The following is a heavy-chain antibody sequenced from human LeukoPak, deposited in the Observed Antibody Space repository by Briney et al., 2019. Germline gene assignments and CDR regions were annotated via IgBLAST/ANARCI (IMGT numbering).Heavy chain of an antibody. J-gene: IGHJ3*02. D-gene: IGHD2-2*01. Sequence: ASVKVSCKASGYTFTSYYMHWVRQAPGQGLEWMGIINPSGGSTSSAQKFQGRVTMTRDTSTSTVYMELSSLRSEDTAVYYCARGPTKKRYQLPSFDIWGQGTMVTVSS. CDR2: INPSGGST. CDR1: GYTFTSYY. CDR3: ARGPTKKRYQLPSFDI. V-gene: IGHV1-46*01.